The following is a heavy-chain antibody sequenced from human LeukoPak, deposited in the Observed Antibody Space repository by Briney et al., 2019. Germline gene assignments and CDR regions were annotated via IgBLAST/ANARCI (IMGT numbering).Heavy chain of an antibody. CDR1: GYTFTGYY. J-gene: IGHJ4*02. D-gene: IGHD6-19*01. CDR2: INPNSGGT. CDR3: ARVSRRIAVAVHYFDY. V-gene: IGHV1-2*02. Sequence: ASVTVSCKASGYTFTGYYMHWVRQAPGQGLEWMGWINPNSGGTNYAQKFQGRVTMTRDTSISTAYMELSRLRSDDTAVYYCARVSRRIAVAVHYFDYWGQGTLVTVSS.